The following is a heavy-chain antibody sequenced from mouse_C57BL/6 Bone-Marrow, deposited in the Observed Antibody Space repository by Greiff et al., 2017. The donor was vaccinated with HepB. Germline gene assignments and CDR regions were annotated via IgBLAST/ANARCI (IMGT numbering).Heavy chain of an antibody. Sequence: QVQLQQSGAELARPGASVKLSCKASGYTFTSYGISWVKQRTGQGLEWIGEIYPRSGNTYYNEKFKGKATLTPDKSSSTAYMELRSLTSEDSAVYFCAFTVVASFDYWGQGTPLTVSS. J-gene: IGHJ2*01. CDR2: IYPRSGNT. CDR1: GYTFTSYG. D-gene: IGHD1-1*01. V-gene: IGHV1-81*01. CDR3: AFTVVASFDY.